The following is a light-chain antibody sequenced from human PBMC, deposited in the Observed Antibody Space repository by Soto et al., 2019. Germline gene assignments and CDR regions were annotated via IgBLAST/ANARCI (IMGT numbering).Light chain of an antibody. J-gene: IGKJ1*01. CDR2: DAS. Sequence: DIQMTQSPSTLSASVGDRVTITCRASESISSWSAWYQQKPGKAPKLLIYDASSLASGVPSRFSGSASGTEFTLTISSLQPDDFATYYCQQYGALGQGTTVDSK. V-gene: IGKV1-5*01. CDR3: QQYGA. CDR1: ESISSW.